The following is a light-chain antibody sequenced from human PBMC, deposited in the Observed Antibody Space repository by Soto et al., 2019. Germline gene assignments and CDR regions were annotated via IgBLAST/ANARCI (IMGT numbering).Light chain of an antibody. CDR3: QQSYSTPRT. V-gene: IGKV3D-7*01. J-gene: IGKJ1*01. CDR1: QSVSSSC. Sequence: EIVLKMSPATLSLSPRERAALSCMASQSVSSSCLSCYQQKAGQAPRLPISAASTRATGIPARFSGSGSGTDFSLTISSLQPEDFATYYCQQSYSTPRTFGQGTKVDI. CDR2: AAS.